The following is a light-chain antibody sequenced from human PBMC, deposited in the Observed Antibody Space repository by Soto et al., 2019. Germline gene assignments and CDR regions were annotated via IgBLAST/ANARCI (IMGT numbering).Light chain of an antibody. J-gene: IGKJ2*01. V-gene: IGKV3-15*01. Sequence: EVVMTQSPATLSVCPGERVTLSCRASQSVSSSLAWYQQKPCHAPRLLIDSASTRATGIPARFSGSGSGTAFTLTISSLESEDFAVYYCQQYINGYTFGQGTQLAIK. CDR1: QSVSSS. CDR2: SAS. CDR3: QQYINGYT.